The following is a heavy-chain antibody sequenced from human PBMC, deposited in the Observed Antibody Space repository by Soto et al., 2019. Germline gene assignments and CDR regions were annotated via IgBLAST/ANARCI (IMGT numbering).Heavy chain of an antibody. CDR3: ARSPIDIVATVFDY. CDR2: IYYSGST. D-gene: IGHD5-12*01. CDR1: GGSISSYY. Sequence: SETLSLTCTVSGGSISSYYWSWIRQPPGKGLEWIGYIYYSGSTNYNPSLKSRVTISVDTSKNQLSLKLSYVTAADTAVYYCARSPIDIVATVFDYWGQGTLVTVSS. J-gene: IGHJ4*02. V-gene: IGHV4-59*01.